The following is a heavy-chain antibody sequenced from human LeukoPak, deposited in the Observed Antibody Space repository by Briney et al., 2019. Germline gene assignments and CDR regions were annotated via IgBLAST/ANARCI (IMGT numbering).Heavy chain of an antibody. D-gene: IGHD3-10*01. V-gene: IGHV3-23*01. Sequence: GGSLRLSCAASRFAFKDSAMTWVRQAPGKGLEWVSLISASGANTYSTDSVKGRFTLSRDNSENTLYLQMNSLRAEDTAVYYCARGGEWEVLYYFDSWGQGTLVTVSS. CDR2: ISASGANT. CDR3: ARGGEWEVLYYFDS. J-gene: IGHJ4*02. CDR1: RFAFKDSA.